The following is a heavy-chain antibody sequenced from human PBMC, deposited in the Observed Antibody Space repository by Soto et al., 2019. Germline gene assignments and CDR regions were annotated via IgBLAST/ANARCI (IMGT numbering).Heavy chain of an antibody. D-gene: IGHD4-17*01. CDR1: GGSISSGGYY. Sequence: SEILSLTCTVSGGSISSGGYYWNWIRQHPGKGLEWIGYIYYSGSTYYNPSLKSRVTISVDTSKNQFSLKLTSVTAADTAVYYCARGLDYGDMLRYLRVGWFDPWGQGTLVTVSS. CDR2: IYYSGST. J-gene: IGHJ5*02. CDR3: ARGLDYGDMLRYLRVGWFDP. V-gene: IGHV4-31*03.